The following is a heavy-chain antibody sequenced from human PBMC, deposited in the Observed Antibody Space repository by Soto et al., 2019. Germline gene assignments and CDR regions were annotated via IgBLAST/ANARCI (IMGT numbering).Heavy chain of an antibody. CDR2: IHSGGGT. V-gene: IGHV3-53*01. CDR1: GFTVSNNY. D-gene: IGHD1-1*01. CDR3: ARGRGPGIWDY. J-gene: IGHJ4*02. Sequence: GGSLRLSCAAPGFTVSNNYINWVRQAPGKGLEWVSGIHSGGGTFYADSVQGRFTVSRDNSKDTLYLQMNSLRAEDTAMYYCARGRGPGIWDYWGQGTLVTVSS.